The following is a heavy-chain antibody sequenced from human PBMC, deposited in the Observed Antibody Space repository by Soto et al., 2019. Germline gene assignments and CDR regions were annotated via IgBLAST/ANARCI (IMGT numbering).Heavy chain of an antibody. V-gene: IGHV4-39*01. Sequence: QLQLQESGPGLVKPSETLSLTCTVSGGSISSSSYYWGWIRQPAGRGLEWIGSIYYSGSTYYNPSLKSRVTISVDTSKNQFSLKLSSVTAADTAVYYCARPTLTGYLEADVWGQGTTVTVSS. CDR3: ARPTLTGYLEADV. CDR2: IYYSGST. D-gene: IGHD3-9*01. J-gene: IGHJ6*02. CDR1: GGSISSSSYY.